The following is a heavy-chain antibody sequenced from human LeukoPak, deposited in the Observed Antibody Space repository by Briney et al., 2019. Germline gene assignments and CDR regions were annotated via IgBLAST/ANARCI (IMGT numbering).Heavy chain of an antibody. Sequence: GGSLRLSCAASGFTFSSYAMSWVRQAPGKGLKWVSAISGSGGSTYYADAVKGRFTISRDNSKDTVYLQLSSLNSEDTAVYYCARSRKQQLVQNYFDSWGQGTLVTVSS. J-gene: IGHJ4*02. CDR3: ARSRKQQLVQNYFDS. V-gene: IGHV3-23*01. D-gene: IGHD6-13*01. CDR2: ISGSGGST. CDR1: GFTFSSYA.